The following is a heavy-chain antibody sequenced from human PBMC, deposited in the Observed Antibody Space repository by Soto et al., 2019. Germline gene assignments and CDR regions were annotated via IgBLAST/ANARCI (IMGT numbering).Heavy chain of an antibody. CDR2: MSNSGDET. V-gene: IGHV3-23*01. Sequence: EVQLLESGGGLIQPGGSLRLSCAASGFTFRTYAMGWVRQAPGKGLEWVSVMSNSGDETYYADSVKGRFTISRDNFQNTLYLQMNSLRAEDTAVYYCASSAGDVWGQGTTVTVSS. CDR1: GFTFRTYA. J-gene: IGHJ6*02. D-gene: IGHD6-13*01. CDR3: ASSAGDV.